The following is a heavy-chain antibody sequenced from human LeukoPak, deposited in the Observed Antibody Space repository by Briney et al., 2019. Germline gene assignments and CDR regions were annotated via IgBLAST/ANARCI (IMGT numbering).Heavy chain of an antibody. V-gene: IGHV3-7*01. J-gene: IGHJ3*02. D-gene: IGHD2-15*01. CDR3: AREGLDIVVVVAATPGAFDI. CDR1: GFTFSSYW. CDR2: IKQDGSEK. Sequence: PGGSLRLSCAASGFTFSSYWMSWVRQAPGKGLEWVANIKQDGSEKYYVDSVKGRFTISRDNAKNSLYLQMNSLRAEDTAVYYCAREGLDIVVVVAATPGAFDIWGQGTMVTVSS.